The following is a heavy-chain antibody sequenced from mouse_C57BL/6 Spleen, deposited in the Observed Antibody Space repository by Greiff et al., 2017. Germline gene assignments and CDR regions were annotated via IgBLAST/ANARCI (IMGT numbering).Heavy chain of an antibody. CDR3: ARTGGTGTGYFDY. CDR2: IHPNSGST. J-gene: IGHJ2*01. V-gene: IGHV1-64*01. CDR1: GYTFTSYW. Sequence: QVHVKQPGAELVKPGASVKLSCKASGYTFTSYWMHWVKQRPGQGLEWIGMIHPNSGSTNYNEKFKSKATLTVDKSSSTAYMQLSSLTSEDSAVYYCARTGGTGTGYFDYWGQGTTLTVSS. D-gene: IGHD4-1*01.